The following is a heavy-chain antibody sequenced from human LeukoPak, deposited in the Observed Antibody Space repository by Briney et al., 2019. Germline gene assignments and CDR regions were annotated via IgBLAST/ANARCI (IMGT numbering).Heavy chain of an antibody. J-gene: IGHJ4*02. V-gene: IGHV3-49*04. CDR1: GFTFGDYA. CDR3: TRDSGVTIFFY. D-gene: IGHD3-9*01. Sequence: GGSLRLSCTASGFTFGDYAMSWVRQAPGKGREWVGFIRSKAYGGTTEYAASVKGRFTISRDDSKSIAYLQMNSLKTDDTAVYYCTRDSGVTIFFYWGQGTLVTVSS. CDR2: IRSKAYGGTT.